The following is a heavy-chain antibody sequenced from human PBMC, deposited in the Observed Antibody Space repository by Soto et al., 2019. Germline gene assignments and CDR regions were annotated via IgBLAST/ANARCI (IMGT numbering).Heavy chain of an antibody. D-gene: IGHD3-3*01. CDR2: IYYSGST. Sequence: SETLSLTCTVSGGSISSSSYYWGWIRQPPGKGLEWIGSIYYSGSTYYNPSLKSRVTISVDTSKNQFSLKLSSVTAADTAVYYCASTKGEWLLWNWFDPWGQGTLVTVSS. J-gene: IGHJ5*02. CDR3: ASTKGEWLLWNWFDP. CDR1: GGSISSSSYY. V-gene: IGHV4-39*01.